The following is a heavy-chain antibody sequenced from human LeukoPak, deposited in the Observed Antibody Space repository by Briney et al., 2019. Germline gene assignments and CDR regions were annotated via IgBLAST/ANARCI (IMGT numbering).Heavy chain of an antibody. J-gene: IGHJ5*02. CDR3: ARDHLNRPHWFDP. CDR2: ISAYNGNT. Sequence: GSSVKVCCKASGYTFTSYGISWVRQAPGQGLEWMGGISAYNGNTKYAQKLQGRVTMTTDTSTSTAYMELRSLRPDDTAVYYFARDHLNRPHWFDPWGQGTLV. V-gene: IGHV1-18*01. D-gene: IGHD2/OR15-2a*01. CDR1: GYTFTSYG.